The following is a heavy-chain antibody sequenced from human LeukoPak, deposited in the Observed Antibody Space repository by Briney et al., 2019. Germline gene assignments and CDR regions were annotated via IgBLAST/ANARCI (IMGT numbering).Heavy chain of an antibody. D-gene: IGHD6-6*01. CDR3: ARESGSSSSDYYYGMDV. CDR1: GYTFTSYY. CDR2: INPSGGST. J-gene: IGHJ6*02. Sequence: GASVKVSCKASGYTFTSYYMHWVRQAPGQGLEWMGIINPSGGSTGYAQKFQGRVTMTRDTSTSTVYMELSSLRSEDTAVYYCARESGSSSSDYYYGMDVWGQGTTVTVSS. V-gene: IGHV1-46*01.